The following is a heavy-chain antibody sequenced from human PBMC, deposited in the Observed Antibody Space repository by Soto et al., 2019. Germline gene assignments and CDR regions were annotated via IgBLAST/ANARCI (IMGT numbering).Heavy chain of an antibody. CDR3: AHWGMVRGVITRFEY. CDR2: IYWDDDK. Sequence: QITLKESGPPLVKPTQTLTLTCTFSGFSLSTRGVAVAWIRQPPGKALEWLALIYWDDDKRYSPSLKSRLTISRDTTKSQVVLTVTTMDPVEAATYHGAHWGMVRGVITRFEYWGPGALVTGSS. J-gene: IGHJ4*02. D-gene: IGHD3-10*01. CDR1: GFSLSTRGVA. V-gene: IGHV2-5*02.